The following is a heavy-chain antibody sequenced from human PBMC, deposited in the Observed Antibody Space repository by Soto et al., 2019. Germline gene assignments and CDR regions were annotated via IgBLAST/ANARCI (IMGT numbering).Heavy chain of an antibody. CDR3: VRDVGYGDF. Sequence: EVQLAESGGGLVQPGGSLRLSCAASGFTFNRYYMTWVRQAPGKGPEWVASINENGSQKYYVDSVKGRFTISRDNPKSALSLQMNGLRAEDTAVYYCVRDVGYGDFWCQGTLVTVSS. CDR2: INENGSQK. V-gene: IGHV3-7*01. CDR1: GFTFNRYY. D-gene: IGHD5-18*01. J-gene: IGHJ4*02.